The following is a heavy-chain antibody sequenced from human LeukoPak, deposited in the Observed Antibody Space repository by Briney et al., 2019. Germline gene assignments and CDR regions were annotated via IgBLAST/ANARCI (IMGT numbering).Heavy chain of an antibody. V-gene: IGHV3-30-3*01. Sequence: GGSLRLSCAASGFTFSSYAMHWVRQAPGKGLEWVAVISYDGSNKYYADSVKGRFTISRDNSKNTLYLQMNSLRAEDTAVYCCAREWSDIVVVPAAPGELGYYGMDVWGQGTTVTVSS. CDR3: AREWSDIVVVPAAPGELGYYGMDV. J-gene: IGHJ6*02. CDR1: GFTFSSYA. D-gene: IGHD2-2*01. CDR2: ISYDGSNK.